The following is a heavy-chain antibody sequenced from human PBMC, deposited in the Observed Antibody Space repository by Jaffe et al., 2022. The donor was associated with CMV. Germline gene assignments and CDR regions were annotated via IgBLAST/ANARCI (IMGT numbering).Heavy chain of an antibody. V-gene: IGHV4-34*01. CDR3: ARGLPSVSSGYYSYYYYYYMDV. J-gene: IGHJ6*03. CDR2: INHSGST. CDR1: GGSFSGYY. Sequence: QVQLQQWGAGLLKPSETLSLTCAVYGGSFSGYYWSWIRQPPGKGLEWIGEINHSGSTNYNPSLKSRVTISVDTSKNQFSLKLSSVTAADTAVYYCARGLPSVSSGYYSYYYYYYMDVWGKGTTVTVSS. D-gene: IGHD3-22*01.